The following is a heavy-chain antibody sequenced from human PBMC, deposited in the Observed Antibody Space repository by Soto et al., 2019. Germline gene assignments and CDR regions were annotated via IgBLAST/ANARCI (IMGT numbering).Heavy chain of an antibody. Sequence: GGSLRLSCAASGFTFSNDALNWVRQAPGKGLEWLSVISGSGGITYYADSVKGRFTISRDKSKNTLFLQMNSLGAEDTAVYYCAKGQGLFTDNWLEHWGQGTPVTVSS. CDR1: GFTFSNDA. V-gene: IGHV3-23*01. D-gene: IGHD3-22*01. J-gene: IGHJ5*02. CDR2: ISGSGGIT. CDR3: AKGQGLFTDNWLEH.